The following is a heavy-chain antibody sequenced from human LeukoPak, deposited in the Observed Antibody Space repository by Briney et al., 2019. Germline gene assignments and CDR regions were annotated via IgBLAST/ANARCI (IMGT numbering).Heavy chain of an antibody. Sequence: SETLSLTCTVSGGSISSSSYYWGWIRQPPGKGLEWIGSIYYSGSTYYNPSLKSRVTISVDTSKNQFSLKLSSVTAADTAVYYCARDSGGRVPPVWGQGTLVTVSS. V-gene: IGHV4-39*07. CDR2: IYYSGST. CDR3: ARDSGGRVPPV. CDR1: GGSISSSSYY. D-gene: IGHD3-10*01. J-gene: IGHJ4*02.